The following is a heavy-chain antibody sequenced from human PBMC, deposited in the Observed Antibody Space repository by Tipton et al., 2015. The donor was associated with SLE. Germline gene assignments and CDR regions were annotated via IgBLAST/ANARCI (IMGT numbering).Heavy chain of an antibody. D-gene: IGHD3-22*01. CDR1: GFTFSNAW. V-gene: IGHV3-15*01. Sequence: GSLRLSCAASGFTFSNAWMRWVRQAPGKGLEWVGRIKSKTDGGTTDYAAPVKGRFTISRDDSKNTLYLQMNGLKTEDTAVYYCTTDGHYYDSSDYYGYWGQGTLVTVSS. J-gene: IGHJ4*02. CDR2: IKSKTDGGTT. CDR3: TTDGHYYDSSDYYGY.